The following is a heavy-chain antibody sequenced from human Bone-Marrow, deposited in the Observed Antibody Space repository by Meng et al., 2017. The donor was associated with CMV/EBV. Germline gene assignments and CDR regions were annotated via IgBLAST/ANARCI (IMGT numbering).Heavy chain of an antibody. Sequence: SETLSLTCTVSGGSVSSGSYYWSWIRQPPGKGLEWIGSIYYSGSTYYNPSLKSRVTISVDTSKNQFSLKLSSVTAADTAVYYCARDGVVVPAAFDYWGQGTLVAVSS. V-gene: IGHV4-39*07. CDR2: IYYSGST. CDR1: GGSVSSGSYY. J-gene: IGHJ4*02. D-gene: IGHD2-2*01. CDR3: ARDGVVVPAAFDY.